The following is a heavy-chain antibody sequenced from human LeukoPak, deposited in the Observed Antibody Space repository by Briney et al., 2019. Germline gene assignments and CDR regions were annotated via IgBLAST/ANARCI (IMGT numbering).Heavy chain of an antibody. J-gene: IGHJ4*02. CDR2: ISSSSSYI. V-gene: IGHV3-21*01. D-gene: IGHD4-17*01. CDR3: AKEITVTNAMDY. Sequence: PGGSLRLSCAASGFTFSSYSMNWVRQAPGKGLEWVSSISSSSSYIYYADSVKGRFTISRDNAKNSLYLQMNSLRAEDTAVYYCAKEITVTNAMDYWGQGTLVSVSS. CDR1: GFTFSSYS.